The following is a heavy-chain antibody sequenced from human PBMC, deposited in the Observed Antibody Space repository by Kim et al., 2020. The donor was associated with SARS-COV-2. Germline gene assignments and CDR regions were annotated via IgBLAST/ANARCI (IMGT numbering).Heavy chain of an antibody. V-gene: IGHV4-59*01. CDR2: IYYSGST. D-gene: IGHD3-10*01. Sequence: SETLSLTCTVSGGSISSYYWSWIRQPPGKGLEWIGYIYYSGSTNYNPSLKSRVTISVDTSKNQFSLKLSSVTAADTAVYYCARFHPYGSGSYYSHVFDYWGQGTLVTVSS. CDR3: ARFHPYGSGSYYSHVFDY. J-gene: IGHJ4*02. CDR1: GGSISSYY.